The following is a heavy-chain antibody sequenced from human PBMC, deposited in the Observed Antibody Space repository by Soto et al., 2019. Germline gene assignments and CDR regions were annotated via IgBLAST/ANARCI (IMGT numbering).Heavy chain of an antibody. J-gene: IGHJ4*02. Sequence: EVQLLESGGGLVQPGGSLRLSCAASGFSFSNYAMTWVRQAPGKGLEWVSVIGGSGGRAFYADSVKGRFTISRDNSKNTLFLQMNSLRAEDTAVYYCAKNVNSYDYYYFDYWGQGTLVTVSS. V-gene: IGHV3-23*01. CDR2: IGGSGGRA. CDR3: AKNVNSYDYYYFDY. CDR1: GFSFSNYA. D-gene: IGHD3-16*01.